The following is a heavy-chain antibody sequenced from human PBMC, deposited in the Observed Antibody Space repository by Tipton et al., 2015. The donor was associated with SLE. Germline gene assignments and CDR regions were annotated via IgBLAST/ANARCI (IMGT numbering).Heavy chain of an antibody. CDR3: ARGWDYDFWSGYADY. Sequence: TLSLTCTVSDGSIRSTNYYWGWIRQPPGKGLEWIGSIFYTGSTYYNPSLKSRVSFSIDTSKHQFSLKLSSVTAADTAVYYCARGWDYDFWSGYADYWGQGTLVTFSS. J-gene: IGHJ4*02. CDR1: DGSIRSTNYY. D-gene: IGHD3-3*01. V-gene: IGHV4-39*07. CDR2: IFYTGST.